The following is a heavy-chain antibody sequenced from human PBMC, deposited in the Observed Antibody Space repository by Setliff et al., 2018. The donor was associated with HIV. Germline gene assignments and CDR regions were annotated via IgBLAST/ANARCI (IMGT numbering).Heavy chain of an antibody. CDR1: GGSISFYY. CDR2: TFDNGNT. Sequence: PSETLSLTCSISGGSISFYYWNWLRQTPGKGLEWIAYTFDNGNTHYNPSLKSRVTISVDTSKRQFSLKLSSVTAADTAVYYCAREERKAPAGSGYYYYGMDVWGQGTMVTVSS. V-gene: IGHV4-59*12. D-gene: IGHD6-13*01. J-gene: IGHJ6*02. CDR3: AREERKAPAGSGYYYYGMDV.